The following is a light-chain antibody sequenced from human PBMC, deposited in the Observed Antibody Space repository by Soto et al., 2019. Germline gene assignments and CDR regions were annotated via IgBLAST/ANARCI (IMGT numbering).Light chain of an antibody. Sequence: QSVLTQPPSVSAAPGQKVTISCSASTSGILYVSWYQKLPGTAPKLLIYDNTRRPSGIPDRFSGSKSGTSATLDIDGLQTEDEADYFCGAWHGTLTGYVFGSGTKLTVL. CDR3: GAWHGTLTGYV. CDR1: TSGILY. J-gene: IGLJ1*01. V-gene: IGLV1-51*01. CDR2: DNT.